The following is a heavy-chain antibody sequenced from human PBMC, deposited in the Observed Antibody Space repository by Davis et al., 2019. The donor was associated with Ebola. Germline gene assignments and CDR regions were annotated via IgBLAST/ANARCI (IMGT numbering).Heavy chain of an antibody. CDR2: ISGSGGST. CDR3: AKKGNSNFDYYFDN. V-gene: IGHV3-23*01. J-gene: IGHJ4*02. Sequence: GESLKISCAASGFTLSSYAMSWVRQAPGKGLEWVSAISGSGGSTYYADSVKGRFTISRDNSKNTLYLQMNSLRAEDTAEYYCAKKGNSNFDYYFDNWGQGTLVTVSS. CDR1: GFTLSSYA. D-gene: IGHD4-11*01.